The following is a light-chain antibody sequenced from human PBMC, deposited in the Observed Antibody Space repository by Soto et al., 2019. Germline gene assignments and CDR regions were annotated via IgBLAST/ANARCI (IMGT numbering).Light chain of an antibody. CDR3: QRYNSAPQT. Sequence: DIQMTQSPSSLSASVGDRVTVTCRASQGIANSVAWYQQKPGEVPKLLLYAASTLQSGVPSRFSGSGSGTDFTLIISSLQPEDVATYYCQRYNSAPQTFGQGTKVEIK. J-gene: IGKJ1*01. CDR1: QGIANS. V-gene: IGKV1-27*01. CDR2: AAS.